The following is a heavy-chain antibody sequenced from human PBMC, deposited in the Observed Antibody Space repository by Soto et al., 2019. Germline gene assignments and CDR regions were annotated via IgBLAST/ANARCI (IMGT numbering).Heavy chain of an antibody. Sequence: EVQLVESGGGLVKPGGSLTLSCTASGFTFSEFSMNWVRQAPGQGLEWVSSISSSSAYIYYTDSAKGRFSISRNNAKNSLYLQMNSLRAEDTAVYYCAREVVATATIGYWGQGTLVTVSS. CDR2: ISSSSAYI. CDR1: GFTFSEFS. D-gene: IGHD2-21*02. V-gene: IGHV3-21*01. J-gene: IGHJ4*02. CDR3: AREVVATATIGY.